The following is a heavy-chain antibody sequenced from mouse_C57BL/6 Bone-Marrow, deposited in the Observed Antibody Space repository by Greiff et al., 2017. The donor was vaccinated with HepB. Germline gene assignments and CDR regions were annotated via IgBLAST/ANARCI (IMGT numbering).Heavy chain of an antibody. J-gene: IGHJ4*01. CDR2: INPYNGDT. CDR3: ARYRDYGYDSAMDY. Sequence: EVQLQQSGPELEKPGDSVKISCKASGYSFTGYFMNWVMQSHGKSLEWIGRINPYNGDTFYNQKFKGKATLTVDKSSSTAHMELRSLTSEDSAVYYCARYRDYGYDSAMDYWGQGTSVTVSS. CDR1: GYSFTGYF. D-gene: IGHD2-2*01. V-gene: IGHV1-20*01.